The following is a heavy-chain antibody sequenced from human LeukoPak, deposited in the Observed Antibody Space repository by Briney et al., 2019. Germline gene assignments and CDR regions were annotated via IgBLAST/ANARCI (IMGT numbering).Heavy chain of an antibody. Sequence: SETLSLTCTVSGGSISSGDSSWSWIRQPPGKGLEWIGYIYSSGDTYYNPSLKSRVTITVDTSKNQFSLRLSSVTAADTAVYYCARTPGYCSGTSCYIGYWGQGTLVTVSS. CDR1: GGSISSGDSS. V-gene: IGHV4-30-4*01. J-gene: IGHJ4*02. D-gene: IGHD2-2*02. CDR3: ARTPGYCSGTSCYIGY. CDR2: IYSSGDT.